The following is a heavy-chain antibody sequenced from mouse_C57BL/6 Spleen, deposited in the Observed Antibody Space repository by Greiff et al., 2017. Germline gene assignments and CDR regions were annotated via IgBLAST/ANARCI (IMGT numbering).Heavy chain of an antibody. CDR1: GFTFSSYA. CDR3: TRDSSGYVWFAY. Sequence: EVKVVESGAGLVKPGGSLKLSCAASGFTFSSYAMSWVRQTPEKRLEWVAYISSGGDYIYYADTVKGRFTISRDNARNTLYLQMSSLKSEDTAMYYCTRDSSGYVWFAYWGQGTLVTVSA. V-gene: IGHV5-9-1*02. CDR2: ISSGGDYI. J-gene: IGHJ3*01. D-gene: IGHD3-2*02.